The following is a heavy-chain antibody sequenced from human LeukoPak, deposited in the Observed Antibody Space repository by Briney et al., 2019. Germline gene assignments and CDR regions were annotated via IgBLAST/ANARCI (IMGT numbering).Heavy chain of an antibody. CDR3: AGGGDYRGFDY. Sequence: PSETLSLTCTVAGGSISSGGYYWSYIRQQPGKDLEWIGYIYDSGSTYYNPSLKTRLFISIDTSKNQFSLKLSSVTAADTAVYYCAGGGDYRGFDYWGQGTLVTVSS. J-gene: IGHJ4*02. D-gene: IGHD3-16*01. CDR1: GGSISSGGYY. V-gene: IGHV4-31*03. CDR2: IYDSGST.